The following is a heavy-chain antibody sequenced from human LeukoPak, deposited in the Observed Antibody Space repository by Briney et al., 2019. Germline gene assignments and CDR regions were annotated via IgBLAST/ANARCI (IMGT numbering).Heavy chain of an antibody. CDR1: GGSISSYY. Sequence: SETLSLTCTVSGGSISSYYWSWIRQPPGKGLEWIGYIYYSGSTNYNPSLKSRVTIPVDTSKNQFPLKLSSVTAADTAVYYCARAGYCSSTSCQGWFDPWGQGTLVTVSS. CDR2: IYYSGST. J-gene: IGHJ5*02. V-gene: IGHV4-59*01. D-gene: IGHD2-2*01. CDR3: ARAGYCSSTSCQGWFDP.